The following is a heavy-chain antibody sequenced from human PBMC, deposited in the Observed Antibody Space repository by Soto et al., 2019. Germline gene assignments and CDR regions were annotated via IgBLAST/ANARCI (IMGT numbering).Heavy chain of an antibody. D-gene: IGHD6-6*01. CDR2: IIPIFGTA. V-gene: IGHV1-69*13. CDR3: ASSSSGSFWFDP. CDR1: GGTFSSYA. Sequence: ASVKVSCKASGGTFSSYAISWVRQAPGQGLEWMGGIIPIFGTANYAQKFQGRVTITADESTSTAYMELSGLRSEGTAVYYCASSSSGSFWFDPWGQGTLVTVS. J-gene: IGHJ5*02.